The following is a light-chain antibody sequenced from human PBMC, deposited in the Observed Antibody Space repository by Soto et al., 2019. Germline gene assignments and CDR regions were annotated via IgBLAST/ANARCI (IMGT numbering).Light chain of an antibody. V-gene: IGLV2-8*01. Sequence: XSLLTQPPSASWSPGQSLTISCKGSNRDVGAYKYVSWYQQRPGTAPKMIIFEVDKLPSGVPNRFSGSRSGDKASLTVSGLKTEDEGIYYCDENAGGKNWLLGGGKKVNVL. J-gene: IGLJ3*02. CDR3: DENAGGKNWL. CDR2: EVD. CDR1: NRDVGAYKY.